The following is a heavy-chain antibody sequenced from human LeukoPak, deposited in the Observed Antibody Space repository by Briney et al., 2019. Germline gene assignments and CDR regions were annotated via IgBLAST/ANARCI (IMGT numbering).Heavy chain of an antibody. CDR3: APGEYYYDSSGYQDY. D-gene: IGHD3-22*01. V-gene: IGHV3-30*02. J-gene: IGHJ4*02. CDR2: IRYDGSNK. CDR1: GFTFSSYG. Sequence: PGGSLRLSCAASGFTFSSYGMHWVRQAPGKGLEWVAFIRYDGSNKYYADSVKGRFTISRDNSKNTLYLQMNSLRAEDTAVYYCAPGEYYYDSSGYQDYLGQGTLVTVSS.